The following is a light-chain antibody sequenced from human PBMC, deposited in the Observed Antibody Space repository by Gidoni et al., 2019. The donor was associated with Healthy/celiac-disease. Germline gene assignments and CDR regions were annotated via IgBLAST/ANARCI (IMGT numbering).Light chain of an antibody. V-gene: IGKV1-33*01. J-gene: IGKJ3*01. Sequence: DIQMTQSPSSLSASVGDRVTITCQASQDISNYLNWYQQKPGKAPKLLIYDASNLETGVPSRFSGSGSGTDFTFTISSLQPDDIATYYCPQYDNLPGFAFGPGPKVDIK. CDR2: DAS. CDR1: QDISNY. CDR3: PQYDNLPGFA.